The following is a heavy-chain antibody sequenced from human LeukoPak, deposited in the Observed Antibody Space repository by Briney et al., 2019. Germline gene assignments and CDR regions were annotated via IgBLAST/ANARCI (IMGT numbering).Heavy chain of an antibody. D-gene: IGHD3-16*02. V-gene: IGHV3-23*01. CDR1: GFTFSSYA. CDR3: ANLGGVIVPAGDY. CDR2: ISGSGGST. Sequence: GGSLRLSCAASGFTFSSYAMSWVRQAPGKGLEWVSAISGSGGSTYYADSVKGRFTISGDNSKNTLYLQMNSLRAEDTAVYYCANLGGVIVPAGDYWGQGTLVTVSS. J-gene: IGHJ4*02.